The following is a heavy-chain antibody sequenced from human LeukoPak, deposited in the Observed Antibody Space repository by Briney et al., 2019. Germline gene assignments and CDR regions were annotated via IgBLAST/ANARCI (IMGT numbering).Heavy chain of an antibody. CDR3: ARDREHCSGGKCNAMDV. D-gene: IGHD2-15*01. Sequence: PGRSPRLSCAASGFTFSSYGMHWVRQAPGKGLEWMLLISYDGNDKYYADTVKGRFTISRDDSKNTLYLQINDLRAEDSAVYYCARDREHCSGGKCNAMDVWGQGTTVTVSS. CDR1: GFTFSSYG. V-gene: IGHV3-30*03. CDR2: ISYDGNDK. J-gene: IGHJ6*02.